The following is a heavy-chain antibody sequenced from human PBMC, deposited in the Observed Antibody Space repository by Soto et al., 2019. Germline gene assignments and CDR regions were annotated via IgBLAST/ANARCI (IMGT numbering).Heavy chain of an antibody. D-gene: IGHD3-3*01. V-gene: IGHV3-30*18. J-gene: IGHJ6*02. CDR2: ISYDGSNK. Sequence: VGSLRLSCAASGFTFSSYGMHWVRQAPGKGLEWVAVISYDGSNKYYADSVKGRFTISRDNSKNTLYLQMNSLRAEDTAVYYCAKVTARDFWSGYYSEAGLFYYYYGMDVWGQGTTVTVSS. CDR1: GFTFSSYG. CDR3: AKVTARDFWSGYYSEAGLFYYYYGMDV.